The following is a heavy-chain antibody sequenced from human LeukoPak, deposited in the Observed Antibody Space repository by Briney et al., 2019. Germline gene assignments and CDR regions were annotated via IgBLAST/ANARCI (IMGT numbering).Heavy chain of an antibody. J-gene: IGHJ5*02. CDR1: GFTFSSYA. D-gene: IGHD3-9*01. CDR2: ISGSGGST. V-gene: IGHV3-23*01. Sequence: GGSLRLSCAASGFTFSSYAMSWVRQAPWKGLEWVSAISGSGGSTYYADSVKGRFTISRDNSKNTLYLQMNGLRAEDTAVYYCAKGFEGRPLDPWGQGTLVTVSS. CDR3: AKGFEGRPLDP.